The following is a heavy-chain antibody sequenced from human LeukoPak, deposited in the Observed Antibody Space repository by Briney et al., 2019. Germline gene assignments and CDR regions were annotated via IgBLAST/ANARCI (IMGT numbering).Heavy chain of an antibody. Sequence: PSETLSLTCTVSGGSISSSSYYWGWIRQPPGKGLEWIGSIYYSGSTYYNPSLKSRVTISVDTSKNQFSLKLSSVTAADTAVYYCAREGGLHTAMVNLYDFDAFDIWGQGTMVTVSS. D-gene: IGHD5-18*01. CDR3: AREGGLHTAMVNLYDFDAFDI. CDR2: IYYSGST. CDR1: GGSISSSSYY. J-gene: IGHJ3*02. V-gene: IGHV4-39*07.